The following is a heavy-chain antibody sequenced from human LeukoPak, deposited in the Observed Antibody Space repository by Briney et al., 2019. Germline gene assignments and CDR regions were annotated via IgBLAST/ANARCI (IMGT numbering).Heavy chain of an antibody. Sequence: GGSLRLSCAASGFTVITNDMTWVRQAPGKGLEWVSVLYRDGYTKYADSVQGRFTISRDNSKNTLYLEMNSLSPDDTAVYYCARGVEPLAANTLAYWGQGTLVTVSS. CDR1: GFTVITND. D-gene: IGHD1-14*01. V-gene: IGHV3-53*01. J-gene: IGHJ4*02. CDR3: ARGVEPLAANTLAY. CDR2: LYRDGYT.